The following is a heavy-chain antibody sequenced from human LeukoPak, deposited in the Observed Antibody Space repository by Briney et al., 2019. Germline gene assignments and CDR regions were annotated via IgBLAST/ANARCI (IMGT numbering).Heavy chain of an antibody. V-gene: IGHV1-24*01. D-gene: IGHD6-19*01. CDR2: FDPEDGET. J-gene: IGHJ2*01. Sequence: ASVKVSCKVSGYSLSQLCMHWVRQAPGKGLEWMGGFDPEDGETIYAQKFQGRVTMTEDTSTDTAYMELNSLRSEDTAVYYRATGVQTNSGWSNWYFDIWGRGTLVTVSS. CDR3: ATGVQTNSGWSNWYFDI. CDR1: GYSLSQLC.